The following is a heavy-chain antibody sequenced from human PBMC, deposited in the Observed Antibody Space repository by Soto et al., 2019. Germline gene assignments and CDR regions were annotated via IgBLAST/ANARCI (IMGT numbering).Heavy chain of an antibody. V-gene: IGHV1-46*01. Sequence: GASVKVSCKASGYTFTSYYMHWVRQAPGQGLEWMGIINPSGGSTSYAQKFQGRVTMTRDTSTSTVYMELSSLRSEDTAVYYCARDWADIYCSSTSCCAIDPWGQGTLVTVSS. CDR2: INPSGGST. J-gene: IGHJ5*02. D-gene: IGHD2-2*01. CDR1: GYTFTSYY. CDR3: ARDWADIYCSSTSCCAIDP.